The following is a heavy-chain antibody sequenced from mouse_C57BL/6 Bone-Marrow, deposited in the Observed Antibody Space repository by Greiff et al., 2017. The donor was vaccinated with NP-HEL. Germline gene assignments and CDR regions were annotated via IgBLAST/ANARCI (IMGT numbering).Heavy chain of an antibody. D-gene: IGHD1-1*01. CDR1: GYSITSDH. CDR3: ARRNYGIYFDY. Sequence: EVKLVESGPGLAKPSQTLSLTCSVTGYSITSDHWNWIRKFPGNKLEYMGYISYSGSTYYNPSLKSRISITRDTSKNQYYLQLNSVTTEDTATYYCARRNYGIYFDYWGQGTTLTVSS. CDR2: ISYSGST. J-gene: IGHJ2*01. V-gene: IGHV3-8*01.